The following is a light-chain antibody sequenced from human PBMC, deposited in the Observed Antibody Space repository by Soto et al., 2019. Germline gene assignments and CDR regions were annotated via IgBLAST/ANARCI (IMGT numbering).Light chain of an antibody. CDR3: QHCDNLPLS. Sequence: IQMTQSPSSLSASIGDRVTITCQASQDIDNSLNCYQQKPGKAPKLLMYPASNLATGVPTKFSGSVSETDFTFTISSLHPEDSATYYCQHCDNLPLSFGGGTKVEI. V-gene: IGKV1-33*01. J-gene: IGKJ4*01. CDR2: PAS. CDR1: QDIDNS.